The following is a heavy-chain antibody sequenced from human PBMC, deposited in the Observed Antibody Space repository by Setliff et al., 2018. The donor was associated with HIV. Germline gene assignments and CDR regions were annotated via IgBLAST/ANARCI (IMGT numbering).Heavy chain of an antibody. CDR1: RYTFTKYW. CDR2: VYPGDSDT. Sequence: GESLKISCKGSRYTFTKYWIAWVRQVPGKGLEWMGIVYPGDSDTRYSPSFQGQVTISAGKSISTAYLQWASLKASDTAMYYRATSDYGGNSGHFQHWGQGTLVTV. J-gene: IGHJ1*01. CDR3: ATSDYGGNSGHFQH. V-gene: IGHV5-51*01. D-gene: IGHD4-17*01.